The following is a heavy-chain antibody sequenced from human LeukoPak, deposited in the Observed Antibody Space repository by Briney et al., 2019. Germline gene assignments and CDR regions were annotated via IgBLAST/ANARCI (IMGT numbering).Heavy chain of an antibody. D-gene: IGHD3-16*01. CDR3: AIVSYIMTTPRDGFDY. Sequence: SETLSLTCTVSGGSISSYYWSWIRQPPGKGLEWIGYIYYSGSTNYNPSLKSRVTISVDTSKNQFSLKLSSVTAADTAVYYCAIVSYIMTTPRDGFDYWGQGTLVTVSS. CDR2: IYYSGST. J-gene: IGHJ4*02. CDR1: GGSISSYY. V-gene: IGHV4-59*01.